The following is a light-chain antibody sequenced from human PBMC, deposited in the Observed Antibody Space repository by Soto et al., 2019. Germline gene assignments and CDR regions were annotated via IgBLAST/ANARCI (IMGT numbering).Light chain of an antibody. V-gene: IGKV3-11*01. CDR3: QQRNNWRDT. CDR2: DAS. Sequence: IVLTQSPATLSLSPGESATLSCLASQSVSRYVAWSQQKPGQAPRLRIDDASNRATGIPARCSGRGSGTDFTLTSSSLEPEDVAVYYCQQRNNWRDTVGQGTRLEIK. J-gene: IGKJ5*01. CDR1: QSVSRY.